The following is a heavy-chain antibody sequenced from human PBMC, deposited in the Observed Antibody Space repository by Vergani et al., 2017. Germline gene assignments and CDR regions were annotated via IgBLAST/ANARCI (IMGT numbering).Heavy chain of an antibody. Sequence: EVQLVQSGAEVKKPGESLKISCKGSGYSFTSYWIGWVRQLPGKGLEWMGFIYSGDSDTRYSPSFHGQVTISADKSISTAYLQWSTLKATDTAMYYCARLGRFTELRFDGGSEGALVTVSS. V-gene: IGHV5-51*01. CDR2: IYSGDSDT. CDR1: GYSFTSYW. D-gene: IGHD5-24*01. J-gene: IGHJ5*02. CDR3: ARLGRFTELRFDG.